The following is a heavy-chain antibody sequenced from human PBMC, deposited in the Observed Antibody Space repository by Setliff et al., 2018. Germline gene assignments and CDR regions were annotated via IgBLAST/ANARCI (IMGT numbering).Heavy chain of an antibody. CDR1: GGSISSYY. D-gene: IGHD7-27*01. V-gene: IGHV4-4*07. CDR3: VRDLHWGFDY. Sequence: SETLSLTCTVSGGSISSYYWSWIRQPAGKGLEWIGHIYIGGSANYNPSLKSRVTISVDTSKNQFSLKLSSVTAADTAVYYCVRDLHWGFDYWGLGTLVTVSS. CDR2: IYIGGSA. J-gene: IGHJ4*02.